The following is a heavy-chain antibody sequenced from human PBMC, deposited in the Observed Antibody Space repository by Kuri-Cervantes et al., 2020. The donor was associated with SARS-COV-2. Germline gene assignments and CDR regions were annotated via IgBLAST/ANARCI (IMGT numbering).Heavy chain of an antibody. CDR3: ARGRRRPIYDFYYYMDV. J-gene: IGHJ6*03. V-gene: IGHV1-69*05. CDR1: GGTFSSYA. D-gene: IGHD2-15*01. Sequence: SVKVSCKASGGTFSSYAISWVRQAPGQGLEWMGGIIPIFGTANYAQKFQGRVTMTTDTSTTTAYMELRSLRSDDTAVYYCARGRRRPIYDFYYYMDVWGKGTTVTVSS. CDR2: IIPIFGTA.